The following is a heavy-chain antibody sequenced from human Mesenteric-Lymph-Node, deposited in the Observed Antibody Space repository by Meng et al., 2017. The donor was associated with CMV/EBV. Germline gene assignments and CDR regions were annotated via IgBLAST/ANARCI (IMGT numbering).Heavy chain of an antibody. CDR1: GFTFSSYS. Sequence: GGSLRLSCAASGFTFSSYSMNWVRQAPGKGLEWVSSISSSSSYIYYADSAKGRFTISRDNAKNSLYLQMNSLRAEDTAVYYCARDPRRYSYGFDYWGQGTLVTVSS. CDR2: ISSSSSYI. V-gene: IGHV3-21*01. J-gene: IGHJ4*02. CDR3: ARDPRRYSYGFDY. D-gene: IGHD5-18*01.